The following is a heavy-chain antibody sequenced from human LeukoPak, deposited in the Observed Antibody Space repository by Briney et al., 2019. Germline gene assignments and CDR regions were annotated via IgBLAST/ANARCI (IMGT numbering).Heavy chain of an antibody. D-gene: IGHD6-13*01. CDR1: VYTFTSYY. CDR2: INPCGGST. J-gene: IGHJ5*02. V-gene: IGHV1-46*01. Sequence: SVKVSCKASVYTFTSYYMHWVRQAPGQGLEGMGIINPCGGSTSYAHKFQGRVTMTRDTSTSTVYMELSSLRSEDTAVYYCARDHSSSWYAPPYNWFDPWGQGTLVTVSS. CDR3: ARDHSSSWYAPPYNWFDP.